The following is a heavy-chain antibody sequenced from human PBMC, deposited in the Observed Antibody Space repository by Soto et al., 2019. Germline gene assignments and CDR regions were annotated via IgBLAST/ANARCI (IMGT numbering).Heavy chain of an antibody. CDR2: INHSGST. CDR1: GGSFSGYY. V-gene: IGHV4-34*01. D-gene: IGHD2-15*01. CDR3: ASCSGGSCSKGAWLDP. Sequence: SDTLSLTCAVYGGSFSGYYWSWIRQPPGKGLEWIGEINHSGSTNYNPSLKSRVTISVDTSKNQFSLKLSSVTAADTAVYYCASCSGGSCSKGAWLDPWGQGTLVTVSS. J-gene: IGHJ5*02.